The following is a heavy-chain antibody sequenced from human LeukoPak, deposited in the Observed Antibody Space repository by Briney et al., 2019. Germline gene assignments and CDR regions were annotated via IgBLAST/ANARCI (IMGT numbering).Heavy chain of an antibody. V-gene: IGHV3-23*01. CDR2: ITKSGGRT. D-gene: IGHD3-22*01. J-gene: IGHJ4*02. CDR1: GFTFSTYG. Sequence: GGTLRLSCAASGFTFSTYGMTWVRQAPGKGLQWVSSITKSGGRTYYADSGKGRFTISKEHSKNTLCMQTNSLRAEDSAVYYCAKETYYYDSIVHSYATTFDYWGQGPLVTVSS. CDR3: AKETYYYDSIVHSYATTFDY.